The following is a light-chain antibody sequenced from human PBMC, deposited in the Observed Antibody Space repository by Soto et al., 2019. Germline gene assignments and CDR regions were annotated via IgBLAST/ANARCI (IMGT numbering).Light chain of an antibody. CDR3: QSYDSIWV. CDR2: GNS. J-gene: IGLJ3*02. Sequence: QSALTQPPSVSGAPGQRVTISCTGSSSNIGAGYDVHWYQQLPGTAPKLLIYGNSNRPSGVPDRFSGSKSGTSASLAITGLQAEDEADFYCQSYDSIWVFGGGTKLTVL. V-gene: IGLV1-40*01. CDR1: SSNIGAGYD.